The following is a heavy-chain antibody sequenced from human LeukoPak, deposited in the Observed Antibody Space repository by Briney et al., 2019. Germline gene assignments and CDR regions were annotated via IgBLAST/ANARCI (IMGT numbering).Heavy chain of an antibody. CDR1: GFTVSISY. CDR3: ARDRGENWYFEL. D-gene: IGHD3-10*01. Sequence: GGSLRLSCAASGFTVSISYMSWVRQAPGKGLEWVSVIYSGGSTYYADSVKGRFTISRDNSKNTLYLQMNSLRAEDTAVYYCARDRGENWYFELWGRGTLVTVSS. V-gene: IGHV3-53*01. CDR2: IYSGGST. J-gene: IGHJ2*01.